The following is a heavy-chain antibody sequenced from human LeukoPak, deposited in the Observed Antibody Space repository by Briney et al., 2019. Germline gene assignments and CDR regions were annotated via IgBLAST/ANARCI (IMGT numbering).Heavy chain of an antibody. V-gene: IGHV4-59*01. J-gene: IGHJ4*02. CDR3: ARSMVRGVKAVPPTFDY. Sequence: SETLSLTCTVSGGSISSYYWSWIRQPPGKGLEWIGYIYYSGSTNYNPSLKSRVTISVDTSKNQFSLKLTSVTAADTAVYYCARSMVRGVKAVPPTFDYWGQGTLVTVSS. D-gene: IGHD3-10*01. CDR1: GGSISSYY. CDR2: IYYSGST.